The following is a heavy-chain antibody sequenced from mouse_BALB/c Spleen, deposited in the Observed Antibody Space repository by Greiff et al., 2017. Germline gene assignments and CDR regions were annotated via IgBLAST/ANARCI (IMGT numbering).Heavy chain of an antibody. D-gene: IGHD2-1*01. Sequence: EVHLVESGGGLVKPGGSLKLSCAASGFTFSSYTMSWVRQTPEKRLEWVATISSGGSYTYYPDSVKGRFTISRDNAKNTLYLQMSSLKSEDTAMYYCTRGGILGKHQYYFDYWGQGTTLTVSS. CDR3: TRGGILGKHQYYFDY. CDR2: ISSGGSYT. V-gene: IGHV5-6-4*01. CDR1: GFTFSSYT. J-gene: IGHJ2*01.